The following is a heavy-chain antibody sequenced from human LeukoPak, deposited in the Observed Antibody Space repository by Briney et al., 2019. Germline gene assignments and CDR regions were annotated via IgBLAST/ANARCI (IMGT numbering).Heavy chain of an antibody. Sequence: SETLSLTCTVSGASISSYYYNWIRQTAGRGLEWIGRLYISGSTDYNPSLKSRVTISVDTSKNQFSLKLTSVTAADTAVYFCARDLSGSLYFDYWGQGVLVTVSS. V-gene: IGHV4-4*07. CDR2: LYISGST. J-gene: IGHJ4*02. D-gene: IGHD3-10*01. CDR1: GASISSYY. CDR3: ARDLSGSLYFDY.